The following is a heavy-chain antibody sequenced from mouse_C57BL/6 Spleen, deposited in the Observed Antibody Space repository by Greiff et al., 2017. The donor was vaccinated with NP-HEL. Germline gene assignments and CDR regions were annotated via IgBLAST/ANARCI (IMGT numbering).Heavy chain of an antibody. J-gene: IGHJ4*01. D-gene: IGHD2-5*01. CDR3: ARDSNYALYAMDY. Sequence: QVQLQQSGAELVKPGASVKISCKASGYAFSSYWMNWVKQRPGKGLEWIGQIYPGDGDTNYNGKFKGKATLTADKSSSTAYMQLSSLTSEDSAVYFCARDSNYALYAMDYWGQGTSVTVSS. CDR1: GYAFSSYW. CDR2: IYPGDGDT. V-gene: IGHV1-80*01.